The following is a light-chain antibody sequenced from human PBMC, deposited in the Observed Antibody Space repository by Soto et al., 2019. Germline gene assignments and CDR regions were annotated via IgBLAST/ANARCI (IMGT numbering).Light chain of an antibody. CDR3: QQYSSYWT. J-gene: IGKJ1*01. CDR1: QSIAAW. Sequence: DIPMTQSPSTLSASVGDRVTITCRASQSIAAWLAWYQQKPGKAPKLLIYKASTLESGVPSRFSGGGSGTEFTLTSSSLQPDDFATYCCQQYSSYWTFGQGTKVEIK. V-gene: IGKV1-5*03. CDR2: KAS.